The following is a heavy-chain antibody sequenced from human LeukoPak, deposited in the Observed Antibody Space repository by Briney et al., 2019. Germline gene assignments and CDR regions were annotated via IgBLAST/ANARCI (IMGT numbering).Heavy chain of an antibody. CDR3: ARRRYYDGSGYLE. D-gene: IGHD3-22*01. CDR1: GDSVSRSDSY. CDR2: IYHSGGT. Sequence: PSETLSLTCSVSGDSVSRSDSYWDWIRQPPGKGLEWIGTIYHSGGTYYSPSLKSRVTMSVDPSNNQFSLNLRSVTAADTAVYYCARRRYYDGSGYLEWGQGTLLSVSS. J-gene: IGHJ1*01. V-gene: IGHV4-39*01.